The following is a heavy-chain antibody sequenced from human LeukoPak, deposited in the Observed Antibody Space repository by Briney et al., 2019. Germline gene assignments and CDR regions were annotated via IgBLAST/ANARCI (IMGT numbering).Heavy chain of an antibody. V-gene: IGHV4-39*07. CDR3: ARVIYQWLVPDYFDY. CDR2: IYHSGST. J-gene: IGHJ4*02. CDR1: GGSISSSSYY. D-gene: IGHD6-19*01. Sequence: PSETLSLTCTVSGGSISSSSYYWGWIRQPPGKGLEWIGSIYHSGSTYYNPSLKSRVTISVDTSKNQFSLKLSSVTAADTAVYYCARVIYQWLVPDYFDYWGQGTLVTVSS.